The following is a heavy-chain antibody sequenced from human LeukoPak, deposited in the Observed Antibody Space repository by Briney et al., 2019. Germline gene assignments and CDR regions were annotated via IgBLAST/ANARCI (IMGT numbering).Heavy chain of an antibody. CDR2: ISHSGST. V-gene: IGHV4-38-2*02. CDR3: ARRADSSGYKFDP. J-gene: IGHJ5*02. D-gene: IGHD3-22*01. Sequence: PSETLSLTCTVSGYSISSDYHWSWIRQPPGKGLEWIGSISHSGSTSYYPPLQSRVTISADTSNNQFSLKLSSVTAADTAVYYCARRADSSGYKFDPWGQGTLVTVSS. CDR1: GYSISSDYH.